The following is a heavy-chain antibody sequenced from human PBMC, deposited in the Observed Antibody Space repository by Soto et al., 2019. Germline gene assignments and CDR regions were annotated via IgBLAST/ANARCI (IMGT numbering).Heavy chain of an antibody. V-gene: IGHV3-74*01. CDR1: GFTISNYW. Sequence: EVQLVEAGGDLVQPGGSLRLSCVASGFTISNYWMHWVRQAPGKGLIWVSRISPDGSTTNYADSVKGRFTISRDNAKNTLYLQMDSLRAEDTALYYCAKATDLERGYYFDYWGQGTLVTVSS. CDR3: AKATDLERGYYFDY. D-gene: IGHD3-10*01. CDR2: ISPDGSTT. J-gene: IGHJ4*02.